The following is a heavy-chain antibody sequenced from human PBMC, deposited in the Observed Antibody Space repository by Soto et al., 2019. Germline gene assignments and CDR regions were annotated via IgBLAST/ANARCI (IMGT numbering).Heavy chain of an antibody. Sequence: GGSLRLSCAASGFTFSSYAMSWVRQAPGKGLEWVSAISGSGGSTYYADSVKGRFTISRDNSKNTLYLQMNSLRAEDTAVYYCARDSSITMIVVVTYFDYWGQGTLVTVSS. CDR2: ISGSGGST. J-gene: IGHJ4*02. CDR1: GFTFSSYA. CDR3: ARDSSITMIVVVTYFDY. D-gene: IGHD3-22*01. V-gene: IGHV3-23*01.